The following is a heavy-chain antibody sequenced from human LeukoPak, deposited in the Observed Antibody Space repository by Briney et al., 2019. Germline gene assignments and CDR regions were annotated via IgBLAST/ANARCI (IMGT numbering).Heavy chain of an antibody. CDR1: RFTFSSYG. Sequence: GGSLRLSCAASRFTFSSYGMHWVRQAPGKGLEWVAVISYDGSNKYYADSVKGRFTISRDNSKNTLYLQMNSLRAEDTAVYYCAKDDSSSAGTLPLYWGQGTLVTVSS. CDR2: ISYDGSNK. D-gene: IGHD6-6*01. J-gene: IGHJ4*02. CDR3: AKDDSSSAGTLPLY. V-gene: IGHV3-30*18.